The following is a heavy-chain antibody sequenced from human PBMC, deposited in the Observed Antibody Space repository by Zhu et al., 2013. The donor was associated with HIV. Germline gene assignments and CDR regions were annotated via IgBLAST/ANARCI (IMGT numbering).Heavy chain of an antibody. CDR2: IIPIFGTA. D-gene: IGHD2-21*02. CDR1: GGTFSSYA. CDR3: ARDGGYCGGDCYPEGDAFDI. Sequence: QVQLVQSGAEVKKPGSSVKVSCKASGGTFSSYAISWVRQAPGQGLEWMGGIIPIFGTANYAQKFQGRVTITADKSTSTAYMELSSLRSEDTAVYYCARDGGYCGGDCYPEGDAFDIWGQGTMVTVSS. J-gene: IGHJ3*02. V-gene: IGHV1-69*06.